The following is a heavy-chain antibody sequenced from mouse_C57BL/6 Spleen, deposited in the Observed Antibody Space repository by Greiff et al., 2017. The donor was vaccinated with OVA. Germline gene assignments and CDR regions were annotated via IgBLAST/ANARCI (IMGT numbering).Heavy chain of an antibody. CDR2: IDPSASYT. CDR3: ARRMEGYAMDY. J-gene: IGHJ4*01. Sequence: QVQLQQSGAELVMPGASVKLSCKASGYTFTSYWMHWVKQRPGQGLEWIGEIDPSASYTNYNQKFKGKSTLTVDKSSSTAYMQLSSLTSEDSAVYYCARRMEGYAMDYWGQGTSVTVSS. V-gene: IGHV1-69*01. CDR1: GYTFTSYW.